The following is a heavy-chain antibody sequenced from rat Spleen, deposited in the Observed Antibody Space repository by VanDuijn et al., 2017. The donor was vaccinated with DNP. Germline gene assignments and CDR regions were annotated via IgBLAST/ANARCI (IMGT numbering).Heavy chain of an antibody. J-gene: IGHJ2*01. CDR3: ARWNSGYVVFDY. D-gene: IGHD4-3*01. CDR1: GNSITSNY. Sequence: EVQLQESGPGLVKPSQSLSLTCSVTGNSITSNYWGWIRKFPGNEMEWIGHISYSGSTTYNPSLKSRISITRDTSKNQFFLQLNSVTSEDTATFYRARWNSGYVVFDYWGQGVMVTVSS. CDR2: ISYSGST. V-gene: IGHV3-1*01.